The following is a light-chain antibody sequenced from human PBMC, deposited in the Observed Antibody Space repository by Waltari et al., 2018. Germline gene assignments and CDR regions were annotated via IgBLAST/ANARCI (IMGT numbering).Light chain of an antibody. J-gene: IGLJ3*02. CDR1: RSTVGGDKH. CDR2: DVT. V-gene: IGLV2-11*01. CDR3: CSFAGSYTWV. Sequence: QSALTQPRSVSGSPGQSVTISCTGTRSTVGGDKHVSWYQQHPGEAPNLIFYDVTKRPSGVPDRFSGSKSGNTASLTISGLQAEDEADYYCCSFAGSYTWVFGGGTKVTVL.